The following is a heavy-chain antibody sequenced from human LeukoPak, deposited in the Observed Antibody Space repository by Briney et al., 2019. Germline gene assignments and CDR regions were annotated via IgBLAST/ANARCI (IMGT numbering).Heavy chain of an antibody. CDR1: GGSFDSKY. CDR2: IYTSGST. Sequence: SETLSLTCSVSGGSFDSKYWSWIRQPPGKGLEWIGYIYTSGSTNFNPSLRSRVAMSIDTSKNQFSLKVYSVTAADTAVYYCVNYIRNVHYYMDVWGKGTTVNVSS. CDR3: VNYIRNVHYYMDV. V-gene: IGHV4-4*09. D-gene: IGHD1-1*01. J-gene: IGHJ6*03.